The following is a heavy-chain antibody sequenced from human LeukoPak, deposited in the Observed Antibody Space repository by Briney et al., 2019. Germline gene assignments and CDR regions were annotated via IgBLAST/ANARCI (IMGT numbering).Heavy chain of an antibody. CDR2: INPNSGGT. CDR1: GYTFTGYY. Sequence: ASVKVSCKASGYTFTGYYMHWVRQAPGQGLEWMGWINPNSGGTNYAQTFQGKVTMPRETSISTAYMELSRLRSDDTAVYYCARDSSSNWFDPWGQGTLVTVSS. CDR3: ARDSSSNWFDP. V-gene: IGHV1-2*02. J-gene: IGHJ5*02. D-gene: IGHD6-6*01.